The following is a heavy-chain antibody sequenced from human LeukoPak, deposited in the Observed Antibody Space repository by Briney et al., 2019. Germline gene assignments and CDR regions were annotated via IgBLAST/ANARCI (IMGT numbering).Heavy chain of an antibody. CDR3: ARDRQRLPYYYFYYMDV. D-gene: IGHD6-25*01. CDR2: INPNSADT. V-gene: IGHV1-2*02. J-gene: IGHJ6*03. Sequence: ASVKVSCKASGYTFTGYYIHRVRQAPGQRLEWMGWINPNSADTNYAQKFQGRVTMTRDTSISTAYMELSRLRSDDTAVYYCARDRQRLPYYYFYYMDVWGKGTTVTVSS. CDR1: GYTFTGYY.